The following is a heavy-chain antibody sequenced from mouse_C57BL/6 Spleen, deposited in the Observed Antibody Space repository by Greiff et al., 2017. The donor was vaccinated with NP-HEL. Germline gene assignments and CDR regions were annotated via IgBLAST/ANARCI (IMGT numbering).Heavy chain of an antibody. V-gene: IGHV1-85*01. CDR1: GYTFTSYA. CDR2: ICPGGGCT. CDR3: AREEGTTGGFAY. D-gene: IGHD4-1*02. Sequence: VQLLQSGPGLVKPGASVKLSCTASGYTFTSYAISWVRQTPGKGLEWVASICPGGGCTKYNEKFKGKATLTVDTAASTAYMELHSLTSEDSAVDFCAREEGTTGGFAYGGQGTLVTVSA. J-gene: IGHJ3*01.